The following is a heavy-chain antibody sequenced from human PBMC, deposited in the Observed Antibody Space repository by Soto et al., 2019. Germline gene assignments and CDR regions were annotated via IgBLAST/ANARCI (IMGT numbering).Heavy chain of an antibody. V-gene: IGHV1-69*12. Sequence: QVQLVQSGAEVKKPGSSVKVSCKASGGTFSSYAISWVRQAPGQGLGWMGGIIPIFATAKYAQKFQGRVTITADESTSTAYMEMSSLRSEDTAVYYCAKGGLQFLRSPGRAMDVWGQGTTVTVSS. CDR2: IIPIFATA. CDR3: AKGGLQFLRSPGRAMDV. D-gene: IGHD5-12*01. CDR1: GGTFSSYA. J-gene: IGHJ6*02.